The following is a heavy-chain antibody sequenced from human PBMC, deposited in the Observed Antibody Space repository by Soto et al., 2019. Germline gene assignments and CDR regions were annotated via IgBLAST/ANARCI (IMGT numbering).Heavy chain of an antibody. CDR3: ARISRMRIPAASGRDYYYHGLDV. CDR1: GGSFSGYY. J-gene: IGHJ6*02. CDR2: INHRGSI. D-gene: IGHD2-15*01. Sequence: QVQLQQWGAGLLKPSETLSLNCAVYGGSFSGYYWSWIRQPPGKGLEWIGEINHRGSINYNPSLKSRVTMSVDTSKNQSSLKLKSVTAADTAVFYCARISRMRIPAASGRDYYYHGLDVWGQWTAVTVSS. V-gene: IGHV4-34*01.